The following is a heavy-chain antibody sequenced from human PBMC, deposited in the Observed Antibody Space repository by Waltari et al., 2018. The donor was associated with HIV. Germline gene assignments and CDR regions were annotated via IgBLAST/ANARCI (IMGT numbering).Heavy chain of an antibody. CDR1: GFTFSSYG. CDR2: IWYDGSKK. CDR3: ARGVHDFYYGMDV. V-gene: IGHV3-33*01. J-gene: IGHJ6*02. Sequence: QVQLVESGGGVVQPGRSLRLSCAVSGFTFSSYGMHWVRQAPGTGLEGVAVIWYDGSKKYYADSVKGRFTISRDNSKNTLYLQMNSLRDEDTAVYYCARGVHDFYYGMDVWGQGTSVTVSS.